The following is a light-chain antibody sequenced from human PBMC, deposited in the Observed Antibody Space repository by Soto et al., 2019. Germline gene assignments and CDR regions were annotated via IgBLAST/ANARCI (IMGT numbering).Light chain of an antibody. CDR2: DTS. Sequence: LTQSPATLSVSPGGRTILSCRASQTVNNYLAWYQQKPGQAPRLLIYDTSKRAPGVPARFIGSGSGTAFTLTIDIVEPEDCAIYYCQQRSDWRWTFGQGTKVDI. CDR3: QQRSDWRWT. V-gene: IGKV3-11*01. J-gene: IGKJ1*01. CDR1: QTVNNY.